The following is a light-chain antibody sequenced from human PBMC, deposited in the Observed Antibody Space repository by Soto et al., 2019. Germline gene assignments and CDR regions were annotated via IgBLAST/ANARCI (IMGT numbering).Light chain of an antibody. Sequence: DIVMTQSPDSLAVSLGERATINCKSSQTVLRSSNKKNHLAWYQQKPEQPPKMLISWASTRESGVPDRFSGSGSGTDFTLTISSLQAEDVAVYYCQHYYTVPVTFGQGTRLEMK. CDR1: QTVLRSSNKKNH. CDR3: QHYYTVPVT. J-gene: IGKJ5*01. V-gene: IGKV4-1*01. CDR2: WAS.